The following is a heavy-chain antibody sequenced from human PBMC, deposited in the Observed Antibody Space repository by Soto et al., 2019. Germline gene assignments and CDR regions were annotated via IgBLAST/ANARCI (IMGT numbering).Heavy chain of an antibody. J-gene: IGHJ4*02. D-gene: IGHD5-18*01. CDR3: ARQGKYNYGSNDY. V-gene: IGHV5-51*01. Sequence: GESLKISCKGSGYSFTSCWIGWVRQMPGKGLEWMGIIYPDDSDTRYSPSFQGQVIMSADKSITTAYLQWSSLKASDTAMYYCARQGKYNYGSNDYWGQGTLVTVSS. CDR2: IYPDDSDT. CDR1: GYSFTSCW.